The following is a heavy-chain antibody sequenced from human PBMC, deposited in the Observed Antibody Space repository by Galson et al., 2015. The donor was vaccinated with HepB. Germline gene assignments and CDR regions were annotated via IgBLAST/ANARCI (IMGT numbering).Heavy chain of an antibody. CDR1: GFIFRHHA. J-gene: IGHJ5*02. Sequence: SLRLSCAGSGFIFRHHAMAWIRQAPGKGLEWVSGINGRGSTRSYSDSVKGRFSISRDNSQDTVFLQMDNLRAEDTAVYYCVEEGSWFGGDWFDPWGQGALVTVS. V-gene: IGHV3-23*01. D-gene: IGHD3-3*01. CDR3: VEEGSWFGGDWFDP. CDR2: INGRGSTR.